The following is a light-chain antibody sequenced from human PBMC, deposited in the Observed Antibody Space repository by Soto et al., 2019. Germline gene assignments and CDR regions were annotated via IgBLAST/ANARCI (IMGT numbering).Light chain of an antibody. CDR3: QHRSNWPGT. Sequence: EVVLTQSPATLSLSPGERATLSCRASQSVFNYLAWYPQKLGQAPRXXIYDASDRDTGIPARFTGSGAGPEFTRPISSLEPEDFEVDYCQHRSNWPGTFGQGTKVDIK. J-gene: IGKJ1*01. V-gene: IGKV3-11*01. CDR1: QSVFNY. CDR2: DAS.